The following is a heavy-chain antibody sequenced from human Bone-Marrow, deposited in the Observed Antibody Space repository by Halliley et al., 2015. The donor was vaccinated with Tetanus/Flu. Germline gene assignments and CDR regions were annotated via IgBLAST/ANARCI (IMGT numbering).Heavy chain of an antibody. CDR3: ARTTYRYDNGGYWTAGAFDI. CDR2: IYYSGST. CDR1: GGSLSSYY. Sequence: TLSLTCTVSGGSLSSYYWSWIRQPPGKGLEWFGFIYYSGSTTYNPSLRSRVTISVDTSKKQFSLKLRSVTAADTAVYYCARTTYRYDNGGYWTAGAFDIWGQGTVVTVSS. J-gene: IGHJ3*02. V-gene: IGHV4-59*01. D-gene: IGHD3-22*01.